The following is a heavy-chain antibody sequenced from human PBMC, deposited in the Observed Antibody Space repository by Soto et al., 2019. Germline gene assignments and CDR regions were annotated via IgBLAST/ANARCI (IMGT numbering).Heavy chain of an antibody. V-gene: IGHV3-9*01. D-gene: IGHD4-4*01. CDR3: VKEKLYSNYEYYFDS. J-gene: IGHJ4*02. Sequence: GGSLRLSCTVSGFAFNNYGINWVRQAPGKGLEWVSGISWHSGTIGYADSVRGRFTISRDNAKNSLYLQMNSLRPEDTALYYCVKEKLYSNYEYYFDSWGQGTLVTVSS. CDR1: GFAFNNYG. CDR2: ISWHSGTI.